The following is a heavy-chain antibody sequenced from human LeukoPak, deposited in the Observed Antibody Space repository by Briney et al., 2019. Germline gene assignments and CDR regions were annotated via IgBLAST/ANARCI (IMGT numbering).Heavy chain of an antibody. CDR2: INPKSGGT. J-gene: IGHJ4*02. CDR3: ARVLLWFGELETFDY. Sequence: ASVKVSCKASGHSSTNYGISWVRQAPGQGLEWMGWINPKSGGTNYALKFQGRVTMTRDTSISTAYMELSRLRSDDTAVYYCARVLLWFGELETFDYWGQGTLVTVSS. D-gene: IGHD3-10*01. CDR1: GHSSTNYG. V-gene: IGHV1-2*02.